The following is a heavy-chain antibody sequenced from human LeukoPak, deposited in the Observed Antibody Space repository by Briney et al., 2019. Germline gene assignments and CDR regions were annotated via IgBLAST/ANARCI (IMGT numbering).Heavy chain of an antibody. J-gene: IGHJ4*02. CDR3: ARAAECELLFHY. D-gene: IGHD1-26*01. V-gene: IGHV1-2*02. CDR2: INPNSGGT. Sequence: ASVKVSCKASGYTFTCYYMHWVRQAPGQGLEWMGWINPNSGGTNYAQKFQGRVTMTRDTSITTAYMELSRLRSDDTAVYYCARAAECELLFHYWGQGTLVTVSS. CDR1: GYTFTCYY.